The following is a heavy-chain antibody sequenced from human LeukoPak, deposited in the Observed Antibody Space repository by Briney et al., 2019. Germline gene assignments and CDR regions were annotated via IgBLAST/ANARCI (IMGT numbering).Heavy chain of an antibody. J-gene: IGHJ4*02. CDR1: GFTFSSYA. D-gene: IGHD4-23*01. V-gene: IGHV3-30-3*01. Sequence: GGSLRLSCAASGFTFSSYAMHWVRQAPGKGLEWVAVISYDGSNKYYADSVKGRFTISRDNSKNTLYLQMNSLRAEDTAVYYCVLTGYGGNSGSGYWGQGTLVTVSS. CDR2: ISYDGSNK. CDR3: VLTGYGGNSGSGY.